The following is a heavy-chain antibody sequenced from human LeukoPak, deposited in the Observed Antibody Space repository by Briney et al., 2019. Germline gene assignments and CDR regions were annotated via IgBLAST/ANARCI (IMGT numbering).Heavy chain of an antibody. CDR2: ISGSGGST. J-gene: IGHJ4*02. CDR3: AKDSPLWGSGWSLFDY. Sequence: GGSLRLSCAASGFTFSSYAMSWVRQAPGKGLEWVSAISGSGGSTYYADSVKGRFTISRDNSKNTLYLQMNSLRAEDTAVYYCAKDSPLWGSGWSLFDYWGQGTLVTVSS. CDR1: GFTFSSYA. V-gene: IGHV3-23*01. D-gene: IGHD6-19*01.